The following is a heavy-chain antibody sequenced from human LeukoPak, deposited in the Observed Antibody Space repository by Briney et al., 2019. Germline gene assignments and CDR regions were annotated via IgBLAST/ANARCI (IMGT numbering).Heavy chain of an antibody. CDR3: ATSYDSSGYLDAFDI. CDR1: GYTFTSYY. CDR2: INPSGGST. V-gene: IGHV1-46*01. Sequence: ASVKVSCKASGYTFTSYYMHWVRQAPGQGLEWMGIINPSGGSTSYAQKFQGRVTMTEDTSTDTAYIELSSLRSEDTAVYYCATSYDSSGYLDAFDIWGQGTMVTVSS. D-gene: IGHD3-22*01. J-gene: IGHJ3*02.